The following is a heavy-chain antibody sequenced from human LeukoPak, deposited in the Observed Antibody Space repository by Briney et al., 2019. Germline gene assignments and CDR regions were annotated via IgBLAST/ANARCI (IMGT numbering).Heavy chain of an antibody. Sequence: GESLRLSCAASGFTFSSYAMSWVRQAPGKGLEWVSAISGSGGSTYYADSVKGRFTVSRDNSKNTLYLQMNTLRAEDTAVYYCAKDNWLDAFDIWGQGTMVTVSS. D-gene: IGHD1-20*01. CDR2: ISGSGGST. CDR3: AKDNWLDAFDI. CDR1: GFTFSSYA. J-gene: IGHJ3*02. V-gene: IGHV3-23*01.